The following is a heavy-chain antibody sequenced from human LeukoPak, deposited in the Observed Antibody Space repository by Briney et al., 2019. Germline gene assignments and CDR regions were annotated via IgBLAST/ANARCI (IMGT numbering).Heavy chain of an antibody. V-gene: IGHV4-59*01. CDR3: ARRGANSGSYSHFDL. Sequence: SETLSLTCTVSGGSISNYYGNWIRQPPGKGLEWIGNIHYSGSTNYNPSLKSRVTISVDTSKNQFSLKLSSLTAADTAVYYCARRGANSGSYSHFDLWGRGTLVTVSS. CDR1: GGSISNYY. J-gene: IGHJ2*01. CDR2: IHYSGST. D-gene: IGHD1-26*01.